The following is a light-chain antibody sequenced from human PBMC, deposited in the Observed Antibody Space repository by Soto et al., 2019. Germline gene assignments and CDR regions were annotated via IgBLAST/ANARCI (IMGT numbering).Light chain of an antibody. CDR2: GAT. CDR1: QNVLSA. Sequence: EILLTQSPATLSVSPGETATLSCRASQNVLSALAWYQQKPGQAPRLLVYGATTRAPDATAKFRVRGSVTEFSLTISSLQSEYSETYYCQQYRSWPRTVGQGSKV. V-gene: IGKV3-15*01. CDR3: QQYRSWPRT. J-gene: IGKJ1*01.